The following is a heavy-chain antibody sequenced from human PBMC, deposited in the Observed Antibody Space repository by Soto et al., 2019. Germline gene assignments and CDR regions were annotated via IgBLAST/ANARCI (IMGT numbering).Heavy chain of an antibody. D-gene: IGHD6-19*01. V-gene: IGHV3-74*01. CDR2: ISSGGSST. Sequence: LRLSCAASGFTFSSCWMHWVRQSPGKGLVWVSRISSGGSSTNYVDSVKGRFTISRDNAKNTLYLQMNNLRAEDTAVYYCASLYSSAWARDYWGQGTLVSVS. CDR3: ASLYSSAWARDY. CDR1: GFTFSSCW. J-gene: IGHJ4*02.